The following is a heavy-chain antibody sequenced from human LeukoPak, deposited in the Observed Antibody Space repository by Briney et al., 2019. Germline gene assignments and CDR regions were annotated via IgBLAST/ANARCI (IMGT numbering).Heavy chain of an antibody. Sequence: GGSLRLSCAASGFTFTIYSMNWVRQAPGKGLEWVSSISSSSSYIYYADSVKGRFTISRDNAKNSLYLQMNSLRAEDTAVYYCARANYDFWSGSDYWGQGTLVTVSS. CDR2: ISSSSSYI. J-gene: IGHJ4*02. D-gene: IGHD3-3*01. V-gene: IGHV3-21*01. CDR1: GFTFTIYS. CDR3: ARANYDFWSGSDY.